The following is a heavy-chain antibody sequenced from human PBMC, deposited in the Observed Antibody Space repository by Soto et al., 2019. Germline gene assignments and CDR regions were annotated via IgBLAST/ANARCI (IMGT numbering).Heavy chain of an antibody. CDR1: GGSISSGDYY. D-gene: IGHD3-10*01. Sequence: PSETLSLTCTVSGGSISSGDYYWSWIRQPPGKGLEWIGYIYTSGTTYYNPALKSRVTISVDTSKNQFSLKLSSVTAADTAVYYCARGPNYYNSARGWFDPWGQGTLVTVSS. CDR3: ARGPNYYNSARGWFDP. J-gene: IGHJ5*02. V-gene: IGHV4-30-4*01. CDR2: IYTSGTT.